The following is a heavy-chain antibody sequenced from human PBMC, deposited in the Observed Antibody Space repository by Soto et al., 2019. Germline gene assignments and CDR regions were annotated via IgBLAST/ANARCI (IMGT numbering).Heavy chain of an antibody. J-gene: IGHJ4*02. CDR3: ATRNRSGYYLSY. CDR1: GYTLTELS. CDR2: FDPEDGET. Sequence: ASVKVSCKVSGYTLTELSMHWVRQAPGKGLEWMGGFDPEDGETIYAQKFQGRVTMTEDTSTDTAYMELCSLRSEDTAVYYCATRNRSGYYLSYWGQGTLVTVSS. D-gene: IGHD3-22*01. V-gene: IGHV1-24*01.